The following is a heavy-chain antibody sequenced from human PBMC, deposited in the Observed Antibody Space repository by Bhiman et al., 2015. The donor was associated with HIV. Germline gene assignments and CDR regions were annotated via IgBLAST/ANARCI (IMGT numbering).Heavy chain of an antibody. V-gene: IGHV3-21*01. Sequence: EVQLVESGGGLVKPGGSLRLSCAASGFTFNYYTMNWVRQAPGKGLEWVSSIDSTGNYIYYADSLKGRFTISRDNAKNTVSLQMNSLRAEDTAVYYCAREDYRPGHYFCDNWGQGTLVTVSP. J-gene: IGHJ4*02. CDR3: AREDYRPGHYFCDN. D-gene: IGHD4/OR15-4a*01. CDR1: GFTFNYYT. CDR2: IDSTGNYI.